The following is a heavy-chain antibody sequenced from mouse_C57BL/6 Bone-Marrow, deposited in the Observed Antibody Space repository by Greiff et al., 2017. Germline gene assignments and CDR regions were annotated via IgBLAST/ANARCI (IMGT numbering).Heavy chain of an antibody. CDR3: ARGGYDAWFAY. D-gene: IGHD2-2*01. V-gene: IGHV1-82*01. J-gene: IGHJ3*01. CDR2: IYPGDGDP. Sequence: QVQLQQSGPELVKPGASVKISCQASGYAFSSSWLNWVKQRPGTGLEWIGRIYPGDGDPNYNGKFQGKATLTADKSSSTAYMVLSSLTSEDSAVYFCARGGYDAWFAYGGQGTLVTVAA. CDR1: GYAFSSSW.